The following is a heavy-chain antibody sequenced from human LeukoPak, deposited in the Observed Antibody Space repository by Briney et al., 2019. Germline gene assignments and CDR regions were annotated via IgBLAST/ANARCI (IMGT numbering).Heavy chain of an antibody. CDR2: ISYDGSNK. CDR1: GFTFSSYA. J-gene: IGHJ5*02. D-gene: IGHD6-6*01. CDR3: ARARIAARNWFDP. V-gene: IGHV3-30-3*01. Sequence: PGGSLRLSCAASGFTFSSYAMHWVRQAPGKGLEWVAVISYDGSNKYYADSVKGRFTISRDNSKNTLYLQMNSLRAEDTAVYYCARARIAARNWFDPWGQGTLVTVSS.